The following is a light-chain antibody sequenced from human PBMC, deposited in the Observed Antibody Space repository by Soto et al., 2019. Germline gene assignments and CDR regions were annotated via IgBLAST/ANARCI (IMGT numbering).Light chain of an antibody. CDR1: SSNIGNNA. Sequence: QSVLTQPPSVSAAPRQRVTISCSGSSSNIGNNAVNWYQQLPGKAPKLLIYYDDLMPSGVSDRFSGSKSGTSASLAISGLKSEEEADYYCAEWDASLNGYVSGTGPKPTLL. V-gene: IGLV1-36*01. J-gene: IGLJ1*01. CDR2: YDD. CDR3: AEWDASLNGYV.